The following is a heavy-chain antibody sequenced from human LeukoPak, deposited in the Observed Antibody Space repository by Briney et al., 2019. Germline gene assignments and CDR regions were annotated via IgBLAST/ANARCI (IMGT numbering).Heavy chain of an antibody. Sequence: SETLSLTCTVSGGSISSSSYYWGWIRQPPGKGLEWIGSIYYSGSTYYNPSLKSRVTISVDTSKNQFSLKLSSVTAADTAVYYCARAGVIIPNWFDPWGQGTLVTVSS. J-gene: IGHJ5*02. CDR1: GGSISSSSYY. V-gene: IGHV4-39*07. D-gene: IGHD3-3*01. CDR2: IYYSGST. CDR3: ARAGVIIPNWFDP.